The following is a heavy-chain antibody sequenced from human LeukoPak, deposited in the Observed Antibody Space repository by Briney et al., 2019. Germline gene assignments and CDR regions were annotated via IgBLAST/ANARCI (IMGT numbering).Heavy chain of an antibody. D-gene: IGHD2-8*02. J-gene: IGHJ4*02. CDR2: IKQDGSEK. CDR3: ASLSYGRLYCYFDY. V-gene: IGHV3-7*01. CDR1: GFTFSSYW. Sequence: GGSLRLSCAASGFTFSSYWMSWVRQAPGKGREWVANIKQDGSEKYYVDSVKGRFTISRDNAKNSLYLQMNSLRAEDTAVYYCASLSYGRLYCYFDYWGQGTLVTVSS.